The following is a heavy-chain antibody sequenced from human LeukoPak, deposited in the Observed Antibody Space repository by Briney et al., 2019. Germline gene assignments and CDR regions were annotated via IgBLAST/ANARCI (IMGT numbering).Heavy chain of an antibody. V-gene: IGHV4-39*07. D-gene: IGHD3-9*01. CDR2: IYHSGST. J-gene: IGHJ6*02. Sequence: SETLSLTCAVSGGSISSGGYSWSCIRQPPGKGLEWIGSIYHSGSTYYNPSLKSRVTISVDTSKNQFSLKLSSVTAADTAVYYCARDDYDILTGSMDVWGQGTTVTVSS. CDR1: GGSISSGGYS. CDR3: ARDDYDILTGSMDV.